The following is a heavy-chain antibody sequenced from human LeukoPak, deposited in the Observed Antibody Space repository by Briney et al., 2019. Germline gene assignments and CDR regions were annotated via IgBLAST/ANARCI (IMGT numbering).Heavy chain of an antibody. CDR1: GFTFNTYA. D-gene: IGHD6-13*01. Sequence: GGSLRLSCAASGFTFNTYAMTWVRQAPGKGLEWVSTISRSASNTYYADSVKGRFTISRDNSKNILYLQMNSLRAEDTAVYYCAREGQSAAFDYWGQGTLVTVSS. V-gene: IGHV3-23*01. CDR2: ISRSASNT. CDR3: AREGQSAAFDY. J-gene: IGHJ4*02.